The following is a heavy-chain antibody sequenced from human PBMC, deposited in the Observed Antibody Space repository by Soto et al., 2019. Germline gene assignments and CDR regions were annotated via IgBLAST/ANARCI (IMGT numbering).Heavy chain of an antibody. V-gene: IGHV3-33*05. CDR3: ARDPLHCSSISCRGGMDV. CDR1: VFTFSNYA. CDR2: ISYDGSNK. D-gene: IGHD2-2*01. Sequence: PVWSLRHSCSPSVFTFSNYAMEWVRHSPLKLLGWVAVISYDGSNKYYADSVKGRFTISRDNSKNMLYLDMNSLRAEDTAVYYCARDPLHCSSISCRGGMDVWGQGTTVTVSS. J-gene: IGHJ6*02.